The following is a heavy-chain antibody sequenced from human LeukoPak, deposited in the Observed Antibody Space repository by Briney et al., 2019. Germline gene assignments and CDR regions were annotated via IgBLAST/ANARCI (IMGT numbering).Heavy chain of an antibody. D-gene: IGHD1-1*01. J-gene: IGHJ4*02. Sequence: SETLSLTCTVSGGSISSGDYYWSWIRQPPRKGLEWIGYIYYSGSTNYNPSFNSRVTMSVDTSKNQFSLKLTSVTAADTAVYFCAREGTTGWAFWGQGTQVTVSS. V-gene: IGHV4-61*08. CDR1: GGSISSGDYY. CDR2: IYYSGST. CDR3: AREGTTGWAF.